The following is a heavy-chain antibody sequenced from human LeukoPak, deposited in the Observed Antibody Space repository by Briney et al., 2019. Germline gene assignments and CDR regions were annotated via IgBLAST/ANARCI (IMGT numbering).Heavy chain of an antibody. CDR3: ATQYYDFWSGSDY. V-gene: IGHV4-59*12. CDR2: IYYSGST. D-gene: IGHD3-3*01. J-gene: IGHJ4*02. Sequence: PSETLSLTCTVSGGSISSYYWSWIRQPPGKGLEWIGYIYYSGSTNYNPSLKSRVTISVDTSKNQFSLKLSSVTAADTAVYYCATQYYDFWSGSDYWGQGTLVTVSS. CDR1: GGSISSYY.